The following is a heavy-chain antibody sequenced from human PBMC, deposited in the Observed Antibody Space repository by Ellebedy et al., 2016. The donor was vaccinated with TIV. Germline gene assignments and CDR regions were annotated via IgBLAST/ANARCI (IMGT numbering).Heavy chain of an antibody. V-gene: IGHV3-48*04. CDR2: ISHSSITI. CDR1: GFSFSSYW. Sequence: GGSLRLSCAVSGFSFSSYWMSWVRQAPGKGLEWLSYISHSSITIHYADSVRGRFTVSRDNTKNSLYLQMNSLRAEDTSIYYCARDMGWGNERINDAFDIWGQGTMVTVSS. J-gene: IGHJ3*02. D-gene: IGHD7-27*01. CDR3: ARDMGWGNERINDAFDI.